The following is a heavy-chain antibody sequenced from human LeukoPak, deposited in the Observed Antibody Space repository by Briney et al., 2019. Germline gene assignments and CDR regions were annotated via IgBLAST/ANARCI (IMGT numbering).Heavy chain of an antibody. CDR1: GGSISSSSYY. CDR3: ARDKYYYDSSGSIRFDY. Sequence: SETLSLTCTVSGGSISSSSYYWGWIRQPPGKGLEWIGRIYTSGSTNYNPSLKSRVTMSVDTSKNQFSLKLSSVTAADTAVYYCARDKYYYDSSGSIRFDYWGQGTLVTVSS. J-gene: IGHJ4*02. CDR2: IYTSGST. V-gene: IGHV4-39*07. D-gene: IGHD3-22*01.